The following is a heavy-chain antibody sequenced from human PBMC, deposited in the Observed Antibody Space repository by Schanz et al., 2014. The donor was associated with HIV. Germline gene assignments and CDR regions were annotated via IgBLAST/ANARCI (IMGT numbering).Heavy chain of an antibody. CDR1: GFTFSAYV. V-gene: IGHV3-33*08. CDR3: ARDVGAGANDY. D-gene: IGHD1-26*01. CDR2: MWSDGSNK. Sequence: QVQLVESGGGVVQPGGSLRLSCVASGFTFSAYVMHWGRQAPGKGLEWVASMWSDGSNKYYADSVRGRFTISRDNSKDTLYLEMNSLRPEDTAVYYCARDVGAGANDYWGQGTLVTVSS. J-gene: IGHJ4*02.